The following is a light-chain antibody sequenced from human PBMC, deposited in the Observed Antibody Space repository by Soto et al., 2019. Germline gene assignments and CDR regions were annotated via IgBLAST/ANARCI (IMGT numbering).Light chain of an antibody. CDR1: QSVGSN. CDR2: GAS. V-gene: IGKV3-15*01. CDR3: QQYTNWPYT. Sequence: EIVMTQSPATLSVSPGERASLSCRASQSVGSNLAWYQQTAGQAPRLLIYGASTRATGIPARFSGSGSGTEFTLTICSLQSEDFAVYSCQQYTNWPYTFRQGTKLEIK. J-gene: IGKJ2*01.